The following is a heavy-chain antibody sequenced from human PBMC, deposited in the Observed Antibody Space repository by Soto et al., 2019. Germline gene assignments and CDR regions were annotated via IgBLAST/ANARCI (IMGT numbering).Heavy chain of an antibody. CDR3: XXXXXXXXXXXXXXV. CDR1: GYSFTTYG. V-gene: IGHV1-18*01. CDR2: ISTYNGDT. Sequence: QVQLVQSGAEVKKPGASVKVSCKASGYSFTTYGIAWVRQAPGQGLEWMGWISTYNGDTDYAQNLQGRVIMTTDTXXXXXXXXXXXXXXXXXXXXXXXXXXXXXXXXXXXXVWGQGTTVSVSS. J-gene: IGHJ6*02.